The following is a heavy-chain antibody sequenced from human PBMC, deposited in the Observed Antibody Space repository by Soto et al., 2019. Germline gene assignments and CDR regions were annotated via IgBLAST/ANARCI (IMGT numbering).Heavy chain of an antibody. CDR2: IYYSGST. CDR1: GGSISSYY. J-gene: IGHJ5*02. CDR3: ARLGYCSGGSCPWGWFDP. D-gene: IGHD2-15*01. V-gene: IGHV4-59*08. Sequence: PSETLSLTCTVSGGSISSYYWSWIRQPPGKGLEWIGYIYYSGSTNYNPSLKSRVTISVDTSKNQFSLKLSSVTAADTAVYYCARLGYCSGGSCPWGWFDPWGQGTLVTVSS.